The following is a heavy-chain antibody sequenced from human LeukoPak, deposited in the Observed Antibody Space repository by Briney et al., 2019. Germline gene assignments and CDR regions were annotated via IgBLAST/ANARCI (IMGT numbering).Heavy chain of an antibody. J-gene: IGHJ4*02. D-gene: IGHD6-13*01. Sequence: GGSLRLSCAASGFTFSSYAMHWVRQAPGKGLEWVAVISYDGSNKYYADSVKGRFTISRDNSKNTLYLQMNSLRAEDTAVYYCARELIAAAADWGQGTPVTVSS. CDR3: ARELIAAAAD. V-gene: IGHV3-30*04. CDR2: ISYDGSNK. CDR1: GFTFSSYA.